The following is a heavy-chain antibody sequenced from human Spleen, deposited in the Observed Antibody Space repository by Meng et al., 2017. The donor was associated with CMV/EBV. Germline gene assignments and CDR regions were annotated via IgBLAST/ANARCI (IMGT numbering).Heavy chain of an antibody. CDR3: AGLVVVAEFDY. Sequence: GESLKISCAASGFTFSSYGMHWVRQAPGKGLEWVAFIRYDGSSKYYGDSVKGRFTISRDNSKNTLYLQLNSLRAEDTAVYYCAGLVVVAEFDYWGQGTLVTVSS. J-gene: IGHJ4*02. V-gene: IGHV3-30*02. CDR1: GFTFSSYG. D-gene: IGHD2-15*01. CDR2: IRYDGSSK.